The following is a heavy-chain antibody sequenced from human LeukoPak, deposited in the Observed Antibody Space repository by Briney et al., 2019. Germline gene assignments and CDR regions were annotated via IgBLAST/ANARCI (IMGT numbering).Heavy chain of an antibody. J-gene: IGHJ4*02. V-gene: IGHV3-23*01. D-gene: IGHD2-15*01. CDR1: GFTFSAYA. CDR3: AKGTLRSCSGARCYPFDY. CDR2: ITGTTGNT. Sequence: GGSLRLSCGASGFTFSAYAMNWVRQAPGKEMEWVSSITGTTGNTYVAESVKGRFTISRDNSRNTLYLQMNSLRAEDTAIYYCAKGTLRSCSGARCYPFDYWGQGALVTVSS.